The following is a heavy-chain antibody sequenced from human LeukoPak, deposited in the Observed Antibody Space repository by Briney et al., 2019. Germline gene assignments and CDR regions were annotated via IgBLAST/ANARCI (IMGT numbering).Heavy chain of an antibody. CDR2: ISGSGGST. CDR3: AKDELNSSGPQYDAFDI. D-gene: IGHD3-22*01. V-gene: IGHV3-23*01. Sequence: GGSLRLSCAASGFTFSSYAMSWVCQAPGKGLEWVSAISGSGGSTYYADSVKGRFTISRDNSKNTLYLQMNSLRAEDTAVYYCAKDELNSSGPQYDAFDIWGQGTMVTVSS. J-gene: IGHJ3*02. CDR1: GFTFSSYA.